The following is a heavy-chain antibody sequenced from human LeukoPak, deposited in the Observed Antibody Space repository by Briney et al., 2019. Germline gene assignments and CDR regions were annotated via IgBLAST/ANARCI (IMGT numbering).Heavy chain of an antibody. CDR1: GFTFNTYW. D-gene: IGHD4-17*01. CDR2: IDSDGSST. J-gene: IGHJ3*01. Sequence: GGSQRLSCAASGFTFNTYWMHWVRQAPGKGLVWVSRIDSDGSSTTYADSVKGRFTISRDNAKNTLYLQMSSLTAEDTAVYYCASPRSKFGDYAIDAFALWGQGTMVTVSS. CDR3: ASPRSKFGDYAIDAFAL. V-gene: IGHV3-74*03.